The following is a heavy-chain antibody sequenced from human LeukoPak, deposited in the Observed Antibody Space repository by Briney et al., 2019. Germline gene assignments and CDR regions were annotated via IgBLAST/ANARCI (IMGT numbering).Heavy chain of an antibody. CDR1: GGSFSGYY. J-gene: IGHJ4*02. CDR2: INHSGST. V-gene: IGHV4-34*01. Sequence: SETLSLTCAVYGGSFSGYYWSWIRQPPGKGLEWIGEINHSGSTNYNPSLKSRGTISVDTSKNQFSLKLSSVTAADTAVYYCARALVVAATPHYDYWGQGTLVTVSS. CDR3: ARALVVAATPHYDY. D-gene: IGHD2-15*01.